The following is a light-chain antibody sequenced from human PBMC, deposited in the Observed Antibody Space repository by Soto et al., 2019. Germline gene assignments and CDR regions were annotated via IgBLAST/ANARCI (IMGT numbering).Light chain of an antibody. CDR3: QSLDNSLRRV. Sequence: QSALTQPASVSGSPGQSITISCTGTSSDVGGYNYVSWYQQHPGKAPKLMIYEVSNRPSGVSNRFSGSKSGNTASLTISGLQAEDEADYYCQSLDNSLRRVFGTGTKVTVL. J-gene: IGLJ1*01. CDR2: EVS. V-gene: IGLV2-14*01. CDR1: SSDVGGYNY.